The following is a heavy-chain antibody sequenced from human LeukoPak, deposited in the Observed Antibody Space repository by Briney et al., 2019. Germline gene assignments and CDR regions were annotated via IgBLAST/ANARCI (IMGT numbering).Heavy chain of an antibody. D-gene: IGHD6-25*01. V-gene: IGHV3-7*01. J-gene: IGHJ4*02. CDR3: ARSSGTGTFSY. CDR2: IKENGNEQ. CDR1: GFSFSSFW. Sequence: GGSLRLSCAASGFSFSSFWMSWVRQAPGKGPEWVAHIKENGNEQYYADSVKGRFTISRDNAQKSLWLQMNSLRVEDTAVYYCARSSGTGTFSYWGQGTLVTVSS.